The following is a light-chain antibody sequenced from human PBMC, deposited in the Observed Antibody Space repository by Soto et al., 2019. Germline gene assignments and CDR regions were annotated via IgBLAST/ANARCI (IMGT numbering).Light chain of an antibody. Sequence: EIVLTQSPATLSLSPGDRATLSCRASQSVRTISLSWYQQEPGQAPRLLMYGAYTRASGVPGRFSGSGSGTDFTLTITGLQPEDLAVDYGHHDYDFPRTFGGGTQV. CDR1: QSVRTIS. CDR2: GAY. J-gene: IGKJ4*01. V-gene: IGKV3D-7*01. CDR3: HHDYDFPRT.